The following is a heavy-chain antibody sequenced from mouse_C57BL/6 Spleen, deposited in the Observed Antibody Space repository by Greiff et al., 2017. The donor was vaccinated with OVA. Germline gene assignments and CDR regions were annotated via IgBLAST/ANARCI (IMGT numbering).Heavy chain of an antibody. J-gene: IGHJ1*03. CDR2: ISYDGSN. D-gene: IGHD3-3*01. V-gene: IGHV3-6*01. CDR1: GYSITSGYY. CDR3: ARAGDGWYFDV. Sequence: EVQLQQSGPGLVKPSQSLSLTCSVTGYSITSGYYWNWLRQFPGNKLEWMGYISYDGSNNYNPSLKNRISITRDTSKNQFFLKLNSVTTEDTATYYCARAGDGWYFDVWGTGTTVTVSS.